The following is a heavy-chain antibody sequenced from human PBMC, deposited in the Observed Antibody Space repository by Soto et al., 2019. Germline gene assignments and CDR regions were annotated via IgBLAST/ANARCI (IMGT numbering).Heavy chain of an antibody. J-gene: IGHJ6*02. D-gene: IGHD6-13*01. Sequence: QVQLVQSGAEVKKPGSSVKVSCKASGGTFSSYAISWVRQAPGQGLEWMGGIIPIFGTANYAQKFQGRVTITADESARTAYMEVSSRRSEDTALYYCAGGQLGGGYYYGMDVWGQGTTVTVSS. CDR1: GGTFSSYA. CDR3: AGGQLGGGYYYGMDV. CDR2: IIPIFGTA. V-gene: IGHV1-69*01.